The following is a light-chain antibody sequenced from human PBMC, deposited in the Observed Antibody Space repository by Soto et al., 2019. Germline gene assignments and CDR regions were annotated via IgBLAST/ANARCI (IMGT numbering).Light chain of an antibody. Sequence: EIVMTQSPATLSVSPGERATLSCRASQTVSSNLAWYQQRPGQAPRLLIYGASTRATGIPVRFSGDGSGTEFTLTILTLQSEDFAVYYCQHYNNWPITFGQGTRLEIK. J-gene: IGKJ5*01. CDR1: QTVSSN. V-gene: IGKV3-15*01. CDR2: GAS. CDR3: QHYNNWPIT.